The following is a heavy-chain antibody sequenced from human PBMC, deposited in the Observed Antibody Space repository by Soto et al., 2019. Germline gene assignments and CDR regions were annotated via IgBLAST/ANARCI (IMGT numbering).Heavy chain of an antibody. Sequence: QVQLQESGPGLVKPSQTLSLTCTVSGGSISSGGYYWSWIRQHPGKGLEWIGYIYYSGSTYYNPSLKSRVTISVDTSKNQFSLKLSSVTAADTAVYYCARGTRGELLLNWFDPWGQGTLVTVSS. CDR2: IYYSGST. V-gene: IGHV4-31*03. J-gene: IGHJ5*02. CDR3: ARGTRGELLLNWFDP. D-gene: IGHD1-26*01. CDR1: GGSISSGGYY.